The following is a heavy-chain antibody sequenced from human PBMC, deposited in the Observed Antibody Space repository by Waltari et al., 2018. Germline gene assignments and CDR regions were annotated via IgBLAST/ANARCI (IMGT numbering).Heavy chain of an antibody. V-gene: IGHV4-59*01. Sequence: QVQLQESGPGLVKPSETLSLTCTVSGGSISRYYWSWIRQPPGKGLEWIGYIYYSGSTNYNPSLKSRVTISVDTSKNQFSMKLSSVTAADTAVYYCAREKDSSGWYGGTWFDPWGQGTLVTVSS. CDR1: GGSISRYY. CDR2: IYYSGST. J-gene: IGHJ5*02. D-gene: IGHD6-19*01. CDR3: AREKDSSGWYGGTWFDP.